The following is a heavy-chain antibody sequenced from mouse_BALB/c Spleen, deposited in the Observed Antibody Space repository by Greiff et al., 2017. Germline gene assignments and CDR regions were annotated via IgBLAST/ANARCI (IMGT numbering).Heavy chain of an antibody. V-gene: IGHV5-17*02. CDR2: ISSGSSTI. CDR3: ARDPHY. Sequence: EVKLVESGGGLVQPGGSRKLSCAASGFTFSSFGMHWVRQAPEKGLEWVAYISSGSSTIYYADTVKGRFTISRDNPKNTLFLQMTSLRSEDTAMYYCARDPHYWGQGTTLTVSS. J-gene: IGHJ2*01. CDR1: GFTFSSFG.